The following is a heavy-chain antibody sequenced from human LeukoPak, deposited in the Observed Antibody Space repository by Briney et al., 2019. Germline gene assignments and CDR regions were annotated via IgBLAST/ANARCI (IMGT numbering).Heavy chain of an antibody. Sequence: QTGGSLRLSCAASGFTFSSYAMSWVRQAPGKGLEWVSAISGSGGSTYYADSVKGRFTISRDNSKNTLYLQMNSLRAEDTAEYSCAKGRLGYCSSTSCLSSPRGHGTLVTVSS. J-gene: IGHJ5*02. D-gene: IGHD2-2*01. CDR2: ISGSGGST. CDR1: GFTFSSYA. CDR3: AKGRLGYCSSTSCLSSP. V-gene: IGHV3-23*01.